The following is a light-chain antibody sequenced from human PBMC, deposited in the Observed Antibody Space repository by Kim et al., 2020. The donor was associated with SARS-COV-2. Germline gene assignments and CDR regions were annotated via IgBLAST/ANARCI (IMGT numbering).Light chain of an antibody. Sequence: SPGARATLSCRTRQGVINRYLAWYQQKLGQAPTLLIYGASSRATGIPDRFSGSGSGTDLTLTISRLEPEDFEVYFCQQYDSSPPYTFGQGTKLEI. V-gene: IGKV3-20*01. CDR3: QQYDSSPPYT. CDR1: QGVINRY. CDR2: GAS. J-gene: IGKJ2*01.